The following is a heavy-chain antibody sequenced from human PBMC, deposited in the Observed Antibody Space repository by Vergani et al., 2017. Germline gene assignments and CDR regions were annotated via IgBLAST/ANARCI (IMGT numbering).Heavy chain of an antibody. CDR3: ARDYCSSTSCHFSMDV. Sequence: QVQLVQSGAEVKKPGASVKVSCKASGYTFTSYYMHWVRQAPGQGLEWMGIINPSGGSTSYAQKFQGRVTMTRDTSTSTVYMELSSLRSEDTAVYYCARDYCSSTSCHFSMDVWGQGTTVTVSS. V-gene: IGHV1-46*01. CDR1: GYTFTSYY. CDR2: INPSGGST. J-gene: IGHJ6*02. D-gene: IGHD2-2*01.